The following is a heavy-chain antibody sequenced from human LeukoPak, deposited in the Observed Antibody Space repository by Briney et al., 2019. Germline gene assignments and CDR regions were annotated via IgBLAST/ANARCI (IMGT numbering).Heavy chain of an antibody. CDR3: ASVGFTSSWSNFDY. CDR1: GYTLTDYY. J-gene: IGHJ4*02. D-gene: IGHD6-13*01. V-gene: IGHV1-2*06. Sequence: ASVKVSCKASGYTLTDYYIHWVRHAPGQGVEWVGLIIPNTGGTTYQQQFQGRVTMTGTTSISTAYIELSSLRSHDTAMYYCASVGFTSSWSNFDYWGQGTLVTVSS. CDR2: IIPNTGGT.